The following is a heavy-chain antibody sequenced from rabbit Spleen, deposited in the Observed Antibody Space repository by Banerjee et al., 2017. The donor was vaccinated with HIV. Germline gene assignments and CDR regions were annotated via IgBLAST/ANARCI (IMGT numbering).Heavy chain of an antibody. J-gene: IGHJ4*01. CDR1: GVSFSNYG. D-gene: IGHD4-2*01. CDR3: VRDQAGYVGFGPFYFNL. CDR2: IDPLFGST. V-gene: IGHV1S7*01. Sequence: QSLEESGGDLVKPGASLTLTCTASGVSFSNYGVSWVRQPPGKGLEWIGYIDPLFGSTYYANWVNGRFSISRENTQNTVYLQLNSLTAADTATYFCVRDQAGYVGFGPFYFNLWGPGTLVTVS.